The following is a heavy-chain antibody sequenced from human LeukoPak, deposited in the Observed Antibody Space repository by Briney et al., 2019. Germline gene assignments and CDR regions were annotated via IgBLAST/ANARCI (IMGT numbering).Heavy chain of an antibody. J-gene: IGHJ4*02. CDR2: IYYSGST. D-gene: IGHD6-19*01. CDR1: GGSISSGDYY. Sequence: SETLSLTCTVSGGSISSGDYYWSWIRQPPGKGLEWIGYIYYSGSTYYNPSLKSRVTISVDTSKNQFSLKLSSVTAADTAVYYCAREGSYSSGCPEDWGQGTLVTVSS. V-gene: IGHV4-30-4*01. CDR3: AREGSYSSGCPED.